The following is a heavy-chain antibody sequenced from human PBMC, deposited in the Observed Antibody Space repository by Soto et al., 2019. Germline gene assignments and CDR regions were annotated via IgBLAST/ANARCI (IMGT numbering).Heavy chain of an antibody. D-gene: IGHD6-13*01. CDR2: IIPILGIA. CDR3: ARDKGGVAAAGEYYYYGMDV. J-gene: IGHJ6*02. V-gene: IGHV1-69*04. Sequence: SVKVSCKASGGTFSSYTISWVRQAPGQGLEWMGRIIPILGIANYAQKFQGRVTITADKSTSTAYMELSSLRSEDTAVYYCARDKGGVAAAGEYYYYGMDVWGQGTTVTVSS. CDR1: GGTFSSYT.